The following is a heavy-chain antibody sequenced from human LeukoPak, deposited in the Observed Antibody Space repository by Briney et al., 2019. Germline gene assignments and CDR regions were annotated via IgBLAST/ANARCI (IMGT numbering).Heavy chain of an antibody. CDR2: INWNGGST. CDR3: AKAVGYYYDSSGYYN. J-gene: IGHJ4*02. V-gene: IGHV3-20*04. CDR1: GFTFDDYG. D-gene: IGHD3-22*01. Sequence: PGGSLRLSCAASGFTFDDYGMSWVRQAPGKGLEWVSGINWNGGSTGYADSVKGRFTISRDNAKNSLYLQMNSLRAEDTALYYCAKAVGYYYDSSGYYNWGQGTLVTVSS.